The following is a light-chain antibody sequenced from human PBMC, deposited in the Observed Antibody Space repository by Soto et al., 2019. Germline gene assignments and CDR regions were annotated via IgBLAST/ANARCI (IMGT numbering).Light chain of an antibody. J-gene: IGKJ5*01. V-gene: IGKV1-9*01. CDR3: QQLNSYPIT. Sequence: DIQLTQSPSFLSASVGDRVTITCRASQAIYSCLAWYQQKPGKAPKLLIYATSTLQSGVPSRFSGSGSGTEFTLTISSLQPEDFATYYCQQLNSYPITVGQGTRLESK. CDR1: QAIYSC. CDR2: ATS.